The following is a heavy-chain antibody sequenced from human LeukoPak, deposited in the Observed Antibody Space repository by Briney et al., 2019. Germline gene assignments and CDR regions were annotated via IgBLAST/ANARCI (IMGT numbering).Heavy chain of an antibody. J-gene: IGHJ4*02. V-gene: IGHV3-23*01. Sequence: GGSLRLSCAASGFTFSSYAVSWVRQAPGKGLEWVSAISGSGDSTYYADSVKGRFTISRDNSKNTLYLQMNSLRADDTAVYFCARSDYCGGDCYSSLSNYWGQGTLVTVSS. D-gene: IGHD2-21*02. CDR1: GFTFSSYA. CDR3: ARSDYCGGDCYSSLSNY. CDR2: ISGSGDST.